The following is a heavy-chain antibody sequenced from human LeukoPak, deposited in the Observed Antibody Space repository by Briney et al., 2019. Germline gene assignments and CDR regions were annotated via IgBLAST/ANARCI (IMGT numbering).Heavy chain of an antibody. V-gene: IGHV3-23*01. CDR3: AKDRQWLVLYHFDY. D-gene: IGHD6-19*01. CDR2: ISGSGGST. J-gene: IGHJ4*02. CDR1: GFTFSSYA. Sequence: GGSLRLSCAASGFTFSSYAMSWVRQAPGKGLEWVSAISGSGGSTYYADSVKGRFTISRDNSKNTLYLQMNSPRAEDTAVHYCAKDRQWLVLYHFDYWGQGTLVTVSS.